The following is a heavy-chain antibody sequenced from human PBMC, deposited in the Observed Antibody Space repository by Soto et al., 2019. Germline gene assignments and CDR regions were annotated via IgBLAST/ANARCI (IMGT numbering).Heavy chain of an antibody. J-gene: IGHJ3*02. CDR2: IDPSDSYT. D-gene: IGHD5-12*01. Sequence: GESLKISCKGSGYSFTSYWISWVRQMPGKGLEWMGRIDPSDSYTNYSPSFQRHATISAHKSISTAYLQGSSLKASDTAIYYCARRSGYDSVVAFDIWGQGTMVTVS. CDR1: GYSFTSYW. CDR3: ARRSGYDSVVAFDI. V-gene: IGHV5-10-1*01.